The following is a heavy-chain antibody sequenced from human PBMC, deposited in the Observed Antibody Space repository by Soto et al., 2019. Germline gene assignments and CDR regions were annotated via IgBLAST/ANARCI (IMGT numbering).Heavy chain of an antibody. J-gene: IGHJ5*02. V-gene: IGHV4-59*01. D-gene: IGHD2-8*01. Sequence: SETLSLTCTVSGGSISSYYWSWIRQPPGKGLEWIGYIYYSGSTNYNPSLKSRVTISVDTSKNQFSLKLSSVTAADTAVYYCARDQLGYCTNGVCYPRNWFDPWGQGTLVTVSS. CDR2: IYYSGST. CDR3: ARDQLGYCTNGVCYPRNWFDP. CDR1: GGSISSYY.